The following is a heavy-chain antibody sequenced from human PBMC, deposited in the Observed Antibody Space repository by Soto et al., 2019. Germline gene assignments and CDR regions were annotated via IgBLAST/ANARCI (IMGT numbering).Heavy chain of an antibody. CDR2: ISAYNGNT. CDR1: GYTFTSYG. D-gene: IGHD2-2*02. Sequence: QVQLVQSGAEVKKPGASVKVSCKASGYTFTSYGISWVRQAPGQGLEWMGWISAYNGNTNYAQKLQGRDTMTTDTSTRTAYMELRSLRSDDTAVYYCAIRDCSSTSCYRSHAFDIWGQGTMVTVSS. V-gene: IGHV1-18*04. CDR3: AIRDCSSTSCYRSHAFDI. J-gene: IGHJ3*02.